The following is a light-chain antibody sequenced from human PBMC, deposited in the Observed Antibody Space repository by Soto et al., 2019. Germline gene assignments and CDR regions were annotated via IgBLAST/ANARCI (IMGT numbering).Light chain of an antibody. V-gene: IGKV1-39*01. CDR3: QQSYATPHT. Sequence: EIQMTQSPSSLSASVGDRVTITCRASQSISTHLNWYLHKPGKAPKVLIYAASSLQTGVPSRFSRSGSVTDFPLTIRSVQPEDSATYYCQQSYATPHTFGQGTELEI. CDR2: AAS. CDR1: QSISTH. J-gene: IGKJ2*01.